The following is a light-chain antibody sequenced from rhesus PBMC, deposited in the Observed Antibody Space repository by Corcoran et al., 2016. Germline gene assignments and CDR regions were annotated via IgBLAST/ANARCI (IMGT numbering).Light chain of an antibody. CDR2: KAS. J-gene: IGKJ3*01. V-gene: IGKV1-22*01. CDR1: QGISSW. CDR3: QQYSSRPFT. Sequence: DIQMTQSPSSLSASVGDTVTITCRASQGISSWLAWYQQKPGKAPKLLIYKASSLQSGVPSRFSGSGSGTDVTLTIRSLQSEYFATYSCQQYSSRPFTFGPGTKLDIK.